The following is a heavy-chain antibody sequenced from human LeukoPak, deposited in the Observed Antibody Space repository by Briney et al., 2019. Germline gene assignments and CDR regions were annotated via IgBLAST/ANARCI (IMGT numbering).Heavy chain of an antibody. J-gene: IGHJ4*02. Sequence: GASVKVSCKASGYTFTGYYMQWVRQAPGQGLEWMGWINPNSGGTNYAQKFQGRVTMTRDTSISTAYMELSRLRSDDTAVYYSARAPTGYYFDYWGQGTLVTVSS. CDR1: GYTFTGYY. D-gene: IGHD4-17*01. CDR3: ARAPTGYYFDY. CDR2: INPNSGGT. V-gene: IGHV1-2*02.